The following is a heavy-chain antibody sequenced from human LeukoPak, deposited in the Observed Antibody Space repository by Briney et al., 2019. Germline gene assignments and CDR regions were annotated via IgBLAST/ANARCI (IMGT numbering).Heavy chain of an antibody. D-gene: IGHD2-21*02. Sequence: GGSLRLSCAAPGFTFSSYAMNWVRQAPGKGLEWVSANSGSGGSTYYADSVKGRFTNSRDNTKNTLYLQMNSLRAEDTAVYYCAKDISPLVVVTAPPDYWGQGTLVTVSS. J-gene: IGHJ4*02. CDR3: AKDISPLVVVTAPPDY. CDR2: NSGSGGST. CDR1: GFTFSSYA. V-gene: IGHV3-23*01.